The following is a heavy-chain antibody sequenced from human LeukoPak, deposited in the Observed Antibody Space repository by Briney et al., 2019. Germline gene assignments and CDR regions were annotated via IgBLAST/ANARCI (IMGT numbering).Heavy chain of an antibody. V-gene: IGHV4-39*01. Sequence: PSETLSLTCTVSGDSISSRSHFWGWIRQPPGQGLEWIGFVYYTGSAYSSPSLKSRVTVSVDTSKNQFSLKLNSVTATDTAMYYCARLALRGIVSFWGQGIQVIVSS. CDR1: GDSISSRSHF. D-gene: IGHD2-21*01. J-gene: IGHJ4*02. CDR2: VYYTGSA. CDR3: ARLALRGIVSF.